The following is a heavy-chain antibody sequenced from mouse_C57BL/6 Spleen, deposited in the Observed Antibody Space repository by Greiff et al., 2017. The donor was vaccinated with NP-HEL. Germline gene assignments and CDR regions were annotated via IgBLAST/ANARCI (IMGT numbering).Heavy chain of an antibody. D-gene: IGHD1-1*01. Sequence: QVQLQQPGAELVMPGASVKLSCKASGYTFTSYWMHWVKQRPGQGLEWIGEIDPSDSYTNYNQKFKGKSTLTVDKSSSTAYMQLSSLTSEDSAVYYCARNYGSSSLFDYWGQGTTLTVSS. V-gene: IGHV1-69*01. CDR2: IDPSDSYT. J-gene: IGHJ2*01. CDR3: ARNYGSSSLFDY. CDR1: GYTFTSYW.